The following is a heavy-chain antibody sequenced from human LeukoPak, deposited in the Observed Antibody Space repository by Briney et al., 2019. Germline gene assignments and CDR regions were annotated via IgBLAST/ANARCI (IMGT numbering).Heavy chain of an antibody. J-gene: IGHJ4*02. CDR3: SRVRPDFGSFYTVSDY. CDR2: TNPDNGNT. V-gene: IGHV1-8*01. D-gene: IGHD1-26*01. CDR1: GYTFTSHD. Sequence: ASVKVSCKASGYTFTSHDINWVRQATGQGLEWMGWTNPDNGNTGYAQKFQGRVTMSRDTSISTAYMELTSLRSDDTAVYYCSRVRPDFGSFYTVSDYWGQGTLLTVSS.